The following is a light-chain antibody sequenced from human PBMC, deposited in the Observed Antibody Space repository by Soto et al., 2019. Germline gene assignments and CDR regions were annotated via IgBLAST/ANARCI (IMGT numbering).Light chain of an antibody. CDR1: QSVSSY. CDR2: DAS. V-gene: IGKV3-11*01. J-gene: IGKJ4*01. CDR3: QQRSNWQSLT. Sequence: EIVWTQSPATLSLSPGERATLSCRASQSVSSYLAWYQQKPGQAPRLLIYDASNRATGIPARFSGSGSGTDFTLTISSLEPEDFAVYYCQQRSNWQSLTFGGGTKVEIK.